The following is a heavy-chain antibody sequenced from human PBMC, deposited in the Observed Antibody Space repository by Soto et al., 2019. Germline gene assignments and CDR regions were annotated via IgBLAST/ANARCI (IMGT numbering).Heavy chain of an antibody. V-gene: IGHV3-23*01. J-gene: IGHJ6*02. CDR2: ISGSGGST. CDR3: AKSKTAKTLYYYYGMDV. CDR1: GFTVSSYA. D-gene: IGHD6-25*01. Sequence: GGSLRLSCAASGFTVSSYAMSWVRQAPGKGLEWVSAISGSGGSTYYADSVKGRFTISRDNSKNTLYLQMNSLRAEDTAVYYCAKSKTAKTLYYYYGMDVWGQGTTVTVSS.